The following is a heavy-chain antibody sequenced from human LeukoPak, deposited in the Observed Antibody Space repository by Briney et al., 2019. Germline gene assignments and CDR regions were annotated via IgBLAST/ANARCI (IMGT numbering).Heavy chain of an antibody. CDR2: MNPNSGNT. CDR3: ARERDQYDSSGLDY. J-gene: IGHJ4*02. D-gene: IGHD3-22*01. CDR1: GYTFTSYD. Sequence: ASVKVSRKASGYTFTSYDINWVRQATGQGLEWMGWMNPNSGNTGYAQKFQGRVTMTRDTSTSTVYMELSSLRSEDTAVYYCARERDQYDSSGLDYWGQGTLVTVSS. V-gene: IGHV1-8*02.